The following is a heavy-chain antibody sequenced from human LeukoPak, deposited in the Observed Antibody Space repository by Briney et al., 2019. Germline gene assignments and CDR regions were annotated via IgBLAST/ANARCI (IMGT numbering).Heavy chain of an antibody. V-gene: IGHV3-7*01. CDR3: ARDDGGRYRAGWYDAFDI. J-gene: IGHJ3*02. CDR2: INRDGSEK. CDR1: AFTLNGYW. D-gene: IGHD6-19*01. Sequence: PGGSLRLSCAASAFTLNGYWMTWVRQAPGKGLEWVANINRDGSEKHYVESVKGRFTISRDNARNSLFLQMDSLRAEDTALYFCARDDGGRYRAGWYDAFDIWGPGTMVTASS.